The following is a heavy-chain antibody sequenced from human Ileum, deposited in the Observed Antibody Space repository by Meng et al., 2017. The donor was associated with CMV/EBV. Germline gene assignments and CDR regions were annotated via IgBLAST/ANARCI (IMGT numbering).Heavy chain of an antibody. CDR2: IFVSGST. D-gene: IGHD3-16*01. CDR1: GGALGTYY. V-gene: IGHV4-4*07. J-gene: IGHJ4*02. Sequence: QVQLQESGPGLVKPSETLSLTCTVSGGALGTYYWNWIRQPAGKGLEWLGRIFVSGSTTYNPSLESRLTMSVESSNNKFSLRLTSVTAADTAVYYCARGPGGFGDFNFDYWGQGTLVTVFS. CDR3: ARGPGGFGDFNFDY.